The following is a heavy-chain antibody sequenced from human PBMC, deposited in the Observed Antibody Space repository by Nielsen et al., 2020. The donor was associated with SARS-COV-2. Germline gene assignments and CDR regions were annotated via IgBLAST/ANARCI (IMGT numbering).Heavy chain of an antibody. J-gene: IGHJ6*02. CDR1: GGSISSGDYY. Sequence: SETLSLTCTVSGGSISSGDYYWSWIRQPPGKGLEWIGYIYYSGSTNYNPSLKSRVTISVDTSKNQFSLKLSSVTAADTAVYYCARGDFIVVVPTSTGYYYGMDVWGQGTTVTVSS. D-gene: IGHD2-15*01. CDR3: ARGDFIVVVPTSTGYYYGMDV. CDR2: IYYSGST. V-gene: IGHV4-61*08.